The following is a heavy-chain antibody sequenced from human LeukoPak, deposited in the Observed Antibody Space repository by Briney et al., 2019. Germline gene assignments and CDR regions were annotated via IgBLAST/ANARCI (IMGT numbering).Heavy chain of an antibody. CDR2: IRNKANSYAT. D-gene: IGHD2-2*01. V-gene: IGHV3-72*01. Sequence: GGSLRLSCATSGFTLSDHYIDWVRQAPGKGLEWAGRIRNKANSYATEYAASVKGRFTISRDDSQNSLYLQMNSLKTEDTAVYYCARSYCSSTNCCGLDYFDYWGQGTLVTVSS. J-gene: IGHJ4*02. CDR3: ARSYCSSTNCCGLDYFDY. CDR1: GFTLSDHY.